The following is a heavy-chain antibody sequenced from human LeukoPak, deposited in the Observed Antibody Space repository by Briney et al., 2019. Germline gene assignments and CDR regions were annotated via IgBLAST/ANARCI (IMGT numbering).Heavy chain of an antibody. D-gene: IGHD3-10*01. V-gene: IGHV4-34*01. Sequence: SETLSLTCAVYGGSFSGYYWSWIRQPPGKGLEWIGEINHSGSTNYNPSLKSRVTISVDTSKNQFSLKLSSVTAADTAVYYCAGGLPGLWFGVFDYWGQGTLVTVSS. J-gene: IGHJ4*02. CDR2: INHSGST. CDR3: AGGLPGLWFGVFDY. CDR1: GGSFSGYY.